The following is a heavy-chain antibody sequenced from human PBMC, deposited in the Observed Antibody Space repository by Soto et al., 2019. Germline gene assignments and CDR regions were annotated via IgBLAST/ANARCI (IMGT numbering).Heavy chain of an antibody. CDR3: ARTFDMWDGYSPLDY. CDR1: GFTFNNYA. Sequence: EVQLSQSGGGLVQPGGSLTLSCDASGFTFNNYAMGWVRQAPGKGLEWVSFISDFGGSTYFADPVKGRFSISRDNSQKKLYLQMDRLRVEDTAVYFCARTFDMWDGYSPLDYWGQGTLVTVS. J-gene: IGHJ4*02. CDR2: ISDFGGST. V-gene: IGHV3-23*01. D-gene: IGHD5-18*01.